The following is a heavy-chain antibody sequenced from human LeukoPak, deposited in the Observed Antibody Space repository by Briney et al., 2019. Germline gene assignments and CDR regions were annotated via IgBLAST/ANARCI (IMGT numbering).Heavy chain of an antibody. J-gene: IGHJ6*03. V-gene: IGHV4-34*01. CDR1: GGSFSGYY. Sequence: SETLSPTCAVYGGSFSGYYWSWIRQPPGKGLEWIGEINHSGSTNYNPSLKSRVTISVDTSKNQFSLKLSSVTAADTAVYYCARGAQGSYYYYYYMDVWGKGTTVTVSS. CDR3: ARGAQGSYYYYYYMDV. CDR2: INHSGST.